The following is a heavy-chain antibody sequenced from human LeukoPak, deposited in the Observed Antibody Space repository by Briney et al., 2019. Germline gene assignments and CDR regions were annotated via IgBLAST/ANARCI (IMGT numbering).Heavy chain of an antibody. J-gene: IGHJ5*02. Sequence: SETLSLTCSVSDGSISSGYYYWAWIRQPPGTGPEWIGSIYYSGTTYPNPSLKSRVTISVDTSKNQFSLKLSSVTAADTAVYYCARQPKSCAPGIFITGKACWFDPWGQGTLVTVSP. D-gene: IGHD3-10*01. V-gene: IGHV4-39*01. CDR1: DGSISSGYYY. CDR3: ARQPKSCAPGIFITGKACWFDP. CDR2: IYYSGTT.